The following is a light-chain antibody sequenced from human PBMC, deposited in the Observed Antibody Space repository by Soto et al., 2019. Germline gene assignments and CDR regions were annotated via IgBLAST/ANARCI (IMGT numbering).Light chain of an antibody. Sequence: DIQMTQSPSSVSASVGDRVTITCRASQGIISWLAWYQQKPGKATKLLIYATSILQSGVPSRFSSSGSGTDFTLTISRLQPEDFATYYCQQANSFPYTFGQGTKLEI. V-gene: IGKV1-12*01. CDR2: ATS. CDR1: QGIISW. CDR3: QQANSFPYT. J-gene: IGKJ2*01.